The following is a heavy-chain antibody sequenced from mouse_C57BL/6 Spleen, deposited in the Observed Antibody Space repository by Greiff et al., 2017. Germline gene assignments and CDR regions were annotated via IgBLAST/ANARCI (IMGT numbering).Heavy chain of an antibody. CDR1: GSNINDYY. D-gene: IGHD2-10*01. Sequence: VQLQQSGAELVKPGASVKLSCTASGSNINDYYMHWVKQRTEQGLEWIGRIDPDDGGTKYAPKCQGKATITADTSSNTAYLQLSSLTSEDTAGYYCARSAYYCNAGGYWGQGTTLTVSS. J-gene: IGHJ2*01. V-gene: IGHV14-2*01. CDR2: IDPDDGGT. CDR3: ARSAYYCNAGGY.